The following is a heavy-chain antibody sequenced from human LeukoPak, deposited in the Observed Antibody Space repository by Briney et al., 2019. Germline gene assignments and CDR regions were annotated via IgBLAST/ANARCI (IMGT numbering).Heavy chain of an antibody. V-gene: IGHV4-39*01. J-gene: IGHJ4*02. CDR2: IYYSGST. CDR1: GGSISSGGYY. Sequence: TLSLTCTVSGGSISSGGYYWSWIRQHPGKGLEWIGSIYYSGSTYYNPSLKSRVTISVDTSKNQFSLKLSSVTAADTAVYYCARRGYSWDNYFDYWGQGTLVTVSS. CDR3: ARRGYSWDNYFDY. D-gene: IGHD5-18*01.